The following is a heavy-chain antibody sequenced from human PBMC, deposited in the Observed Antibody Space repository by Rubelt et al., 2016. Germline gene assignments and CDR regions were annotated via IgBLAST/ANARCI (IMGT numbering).Heavy chain of an antibody. CDR3: ARLRFLEWLPDP. V-gene: IGHV4-34*01. CDR1: GGSFSGYY. J-gene: IGHJ5*02. Sequence: QVQLQQWGAGLLKPSETLSLTCAVYGGSFSGYYWSWIRQPPGKGLEWIGEINHSGSTNYNPSLKSRITISVDTSKNQFSLKLSSVTAADTAVYYCARLRFLEWLPDPWGQGTLVTVSS. CDR2: INHSGST. D-gene: IGHD3-3*01.